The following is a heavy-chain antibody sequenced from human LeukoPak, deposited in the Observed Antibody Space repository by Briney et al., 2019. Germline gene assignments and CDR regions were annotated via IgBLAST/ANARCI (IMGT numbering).Heavy chain of an antibody. Sequence: GSVKVSCKASGYTFTGYYMHWVRQAPGQGLEWMGWINPNSGGTNYAQRFQGRVTMTRDTSISTAYMELSRLRSDDTAVYYCARSYAFWTGYYSFWGQGTLVTVSS. CDR3: ARSYAFWTGYYSF. J-gene: IGHJ4*02. D-gene: IGHD3-3*01. CDR2: INPNSGGT. V-gene: IGHV1-2*02. CDR1: GYTFTGYY.